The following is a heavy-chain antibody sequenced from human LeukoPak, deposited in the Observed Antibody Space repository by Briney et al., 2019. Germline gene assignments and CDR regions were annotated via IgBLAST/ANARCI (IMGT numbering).Heavy chain of an antibody. CDR2: IDVSNAVP. J-gene: IGHJ4*02. CDR1: GFTFSDHA. V-gene: IGHV3-23*01. CDR3: AKDIHGDS. Sequence: PGGSLRLSCVASGFTFSDHAMTWVRQLPGKGREWVSSIDVSNAVPWYADCVKGRFTISRDNYKNTVLLQMNSLKAGDTVVYYCAKDIHGDSWGQGTLVTVSS.